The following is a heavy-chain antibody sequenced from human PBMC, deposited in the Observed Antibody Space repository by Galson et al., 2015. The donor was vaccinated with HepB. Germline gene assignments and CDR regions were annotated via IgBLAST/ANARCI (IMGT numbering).Heavy chain of an antibody. CDR2: ISYDGSNK. V-gene: IGHV3-30-3*01. Sequence: SLRLSCAASGFTFSSYAMHWVRQAPGKGLEWVAVISYDGSNKYYADSVKGRFTISRDNSKNTLYLQMNSLRAEDTAVYYCARGRGIAVAGNHLSYMDVWGKGTTVTVSS. CDR3: ARGRGIAVAGNHLSYMDV. CDR1: GFTFSSYA. D-gene: IGHD6-19*01. J-gene: IGHJ6*03.